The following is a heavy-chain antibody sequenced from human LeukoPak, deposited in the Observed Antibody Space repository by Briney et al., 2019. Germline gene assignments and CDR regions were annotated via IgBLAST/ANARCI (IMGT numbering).Heavy chain of an antibody. J-gene: IGHJ6*02. CDR2: INHSGST. V-gene: IGHV4-34*01. Sequence: SETLSLTCAVCGGSFSGYYWSWIRQPPGKGLEWIGEINHSGSTNYNPSLKSRVTISVDTSKNQFSLKLSSVTAADTAVYYCARGGVGATTYYYYYGMDVWGQGTTVTVSS. CDR3: ARGGVGATTYYYYYGMDV. D-gene: IGHD1-26*01. CDR1: GGSFSGYY.